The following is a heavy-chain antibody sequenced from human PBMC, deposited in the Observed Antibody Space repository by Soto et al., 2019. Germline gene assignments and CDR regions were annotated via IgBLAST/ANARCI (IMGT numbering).Heavy chain of an antibody. D-gene: IGHD2-15*01. CDR2: IYWDDDK. J-gene: IGHJ4*02. CDR1: GFSLSTSGVG. CDR3: AHRPSYCSCGSCYSGFDY. V-gene: IGHV2-5*02. Sequence: QITLKESGPTLVKPTQTLTLTCTFSGFSLSTSGVGVGWIRQPPGKALEWLALIYWDDDKRYSPSLKSRLTINKDTSKHQVVLTMTNMDPVDTATYYCAHRPSYCSCGSCYSGFDYWGQGTLVTVSS.